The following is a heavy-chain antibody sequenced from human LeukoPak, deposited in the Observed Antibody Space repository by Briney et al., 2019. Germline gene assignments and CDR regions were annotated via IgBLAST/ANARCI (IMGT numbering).Heavy chain of an antibody. CDR3: ASLYSSGWYNVN. CDR1: GGSFSGYY. J-gene: IGHJ4*02. Sequence: SETLSLTCAVYGGSFSGYYWSWIRQPPGKGLEWIGEINHSGSTNYNPSLMSRVTISVDTSKNQFSLKLSSVTAADTAVYYCASLYSSGWYNVNWGQGTLVTVSS. D-gene: IGHD6-19*01. V-gene: IGHV4-34*01. CDR2: INHSGST.